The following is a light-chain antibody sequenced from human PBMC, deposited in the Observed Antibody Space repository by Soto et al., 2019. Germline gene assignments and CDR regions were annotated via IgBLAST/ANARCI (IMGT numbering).Light chain of an antibody. V-gene: IGLV1-40*01. Sequence: QSVLTQPPSVSGAPGQRVTIPCTGNSSNLGAGYDVHWYQQLPGTAPKLVIFGNRNRPSGVPERFSGSKSGTSASLAITGLQAEDDGDYYCQAYDYSLTASVFGGGTKVTVL. CDR3: QAYDYSLTASV. J-gene: IGLJ3*02. CDR1: SSNLGAGYD. CDR2: GNR.